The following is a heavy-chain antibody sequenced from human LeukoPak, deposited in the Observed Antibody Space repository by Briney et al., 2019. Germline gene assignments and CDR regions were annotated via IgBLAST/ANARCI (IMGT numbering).Heavy chain of an antibody. CDR2: IKEDGSEK. Sequence: GGSLRLSCAGSGFMFSPYWMTWVRQSPGKGLEWVASIKEDGSEKYYVDSVKGRFTISRDNAQNSLYLQMNSLRAEDTAVYYCARRGHSFGWDYWGQGTLVTVSS. J-gene: IGHJ4*02. V-gene: IGHV3-7*01. CDR1: GFMFSPYW. CDR3: ARRGHSFGWDY. D-gene: IGHD5-18*01.